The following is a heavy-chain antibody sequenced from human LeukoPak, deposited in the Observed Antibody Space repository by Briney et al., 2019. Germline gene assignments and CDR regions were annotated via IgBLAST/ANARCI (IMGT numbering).Heavy chain of an antibody. V-gene: IGHV3-20*04. J-gene: IGHJ3*02. D-gene: IGHD2-2*02. CDR1: GFTFDDYG. CDR2: IVNWDGGNT. Sequence: GGSLRLSCAASGFTFDDYGMSWVRQAPGKGLEWVSAIVNWDGGNTGYADSVRGRFTISRDNAKNSLYLQMNSLRAEDTALYYCARCSRSSTSCYNAFDIWGQGTMVTVSS. CDR3: ARCSRSSTSCYNAFDI.